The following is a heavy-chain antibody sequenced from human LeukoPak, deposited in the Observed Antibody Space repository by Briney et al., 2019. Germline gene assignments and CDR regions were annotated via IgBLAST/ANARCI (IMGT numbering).Heavy chain of an antibody. CDR2: IDWDDDK. J-gene: IGHJ4*02. V-gene: IGHV2-70*11. D-gene: IGHD1-1*01. CDR3: ARTTTRTFFDS. CDR1: GFSLTTSGMC. Sequence: SGPTLVNPTQTPTLTCTFSGFSLTTSGMCVSWIRQPPGKALEWLARIDWDDDKYYSTSLETRLTISKDTSKNQVVLTMTNMDPVDTATYYCARTTTRTFFDSWGQGTLVTVSS.